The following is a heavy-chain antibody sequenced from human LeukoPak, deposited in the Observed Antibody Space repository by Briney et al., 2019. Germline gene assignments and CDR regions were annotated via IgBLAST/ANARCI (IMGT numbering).Heavy chain of an antibody. Sequence: ASVKVSCKASGYTFTSYGISWVRQAPGQGLEWMGWISTYNGNTKYAQKLQGRVTLTTDTSTRTVYMELRSLRSDDTAVYYWARARGSSSSQDHYVDYWGQGTLVTVSS. CDR3: ARARGSSSSQDHYVDY. CDR2: ISTYNGNT. V-gene: IGHV1-18*04. D-gene: IGHD2-2*01. CDR1: GYTFTSYG. J-gene: IGHJ4*02.